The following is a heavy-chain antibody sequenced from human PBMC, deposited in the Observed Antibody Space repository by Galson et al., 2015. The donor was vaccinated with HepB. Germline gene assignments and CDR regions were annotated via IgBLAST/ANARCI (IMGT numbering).Heavy chain of an antibody. CDR3: ATELRGSLVGATTDAFDI. CDR2: FDPEDGET. J-gene: IGHJ3*02. D-gene: IGHD1-26*01. CDR1: GYTLTELS. V-gene: IGHV1-24*01. Sequence: SVKVSCKVSGYTLTELSMHWVRQAPGKGLEWMGGFDPEDGETIYAQKFQGRVTMTEDTSTDTAYMELNSLRSEDTAVYYRATELRGSLVGATTDAFDIWGQGTMVTVPS.